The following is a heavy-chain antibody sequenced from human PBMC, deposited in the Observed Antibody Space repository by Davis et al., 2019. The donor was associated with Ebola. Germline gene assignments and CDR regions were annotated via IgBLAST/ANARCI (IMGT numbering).Heavy chain of an antibody. CDR3: ARSVFQLGEARTDAFEI. CDR2: INIGSDRA. CDR1: GYIFTAYA. D-gene: IGHD1-1*01. Sequence: ASVKVSCKASGYIFTAYALHWVRQAPGQSPEWLGWINIGSDRAKYSEKFQGRVTFTRDASASTAYLEVNRLRSEDTAVYFCARSVFQLGEARTDAFEIWGQGTAVIVSS. V-gene: IGHV1-3*04. J-gene: IGHJ3*02.